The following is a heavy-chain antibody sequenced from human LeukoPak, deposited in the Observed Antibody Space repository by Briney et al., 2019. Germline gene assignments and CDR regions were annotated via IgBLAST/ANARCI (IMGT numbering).Heavy chain of an antibody. CDR1: SDSIPSPY. Sequence: PSETLSLTCTVSSDSIPSPYWSWIRQSPGKGLEWIAYISYTGSTRYNPSFKSRVTVSIDMSKNQFSLRLTSVTAADKAVYYCARHFTVGGNYYFGHWGQGTPLTVSS. CDR2: ISYTGST. V-gene: IGHV4-59*08. D-gene: IGHD3-10*01. CDR3: ARHFTVGGNYYFGH. J-gene: IGHJ4*02.